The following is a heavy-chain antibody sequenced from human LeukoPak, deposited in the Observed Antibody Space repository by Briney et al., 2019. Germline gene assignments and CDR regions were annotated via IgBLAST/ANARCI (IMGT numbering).Heavy chain of an antibody. CDR1: GFTFSRYG. J-gene: IGHJ4*02. D-gene: IGHD6-19*01. CDR3: ARDFSRGGWSYYFDY. CDR2: ISGSGDST. Sequence: GGSLRLSCAASGFTFSRYGMSWVRQAPGKGLEWVAGISGSGDSTYNADSVKGRFTISRDNAKNSLYLQMNSLRAEDTAVYYCARDFSRGGWSYYFDYWGQGTLVTVSS. V-gene: IGHV3-23*01.